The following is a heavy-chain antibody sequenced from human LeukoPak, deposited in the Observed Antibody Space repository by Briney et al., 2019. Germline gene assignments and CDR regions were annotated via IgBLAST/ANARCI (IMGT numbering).Heavy chain of an antibody. V-gene: IGHV3-33*08. Sequence: GGSLRLSCAASGFTFSSYAMSWVRQAPGKGLEWVAVIWYDGSNKYYADSVKGRFTISRDNSKNTLYLQMNSLRAEDTAVYYCASLCCSSTSCPQGIDYWGQGTLVTVSS. CDR2: IWYDGSNK. J-gene: IGHJ4*02. CDR3: ASLCCSSTSCPQGIDY. CDR1: GFTFSSYA. D-gene: IGHD2-2*01.